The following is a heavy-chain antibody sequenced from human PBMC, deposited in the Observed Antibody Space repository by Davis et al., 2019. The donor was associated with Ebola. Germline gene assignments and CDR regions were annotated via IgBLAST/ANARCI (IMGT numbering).Heavy chain of an antibody. J-gene: IGHJ6*02. CDR2: ISGSGGST. Sequence: GESLKISCAASGFTFSSYAMSWVRQAPGKGLEWVSAISGSGGSTYYADSVKGRFTISRDNSKNTLYLQMNSLRAEDTAVYYCARLPTRGQGYGMDVWGQGTTVTVSS. CDR3: ARLPTRGQGYGMDV. V-gene: IGHV3-23*01. CDR1: GFTFSSYA. D-gene: IGHD2-15*01.